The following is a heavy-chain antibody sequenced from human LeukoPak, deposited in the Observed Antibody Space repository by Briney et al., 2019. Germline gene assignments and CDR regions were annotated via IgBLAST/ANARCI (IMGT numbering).Heavy chain of an antibody. CDR1: GYTFTGYY. D-gene: IGHD3-10*01. CDR2: INPNSGGT. V-gene: IGHV1-2*06. Sequence: ASVTVSCKASGYTFTGYYMHWVRQAPGQGLEWMGRINPNSGGTNYAQKFQGRVTMTRDTSISTAYMELSRLRSDDTAVYYCARDYYGSGSYDPRIYGMDVWGQGTTVTVSS. CDR3: ARDYYGSGSYDPRIYGMDV. J-gene: IGHJ6*02.